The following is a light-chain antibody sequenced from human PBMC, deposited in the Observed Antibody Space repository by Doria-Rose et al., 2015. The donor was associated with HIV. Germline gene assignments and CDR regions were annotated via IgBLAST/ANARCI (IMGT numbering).Light chain of an antibody. V-gene: IGKV1-8*01. Sequence: RLTQSPSSFSASTGDRVTITCRASQGISSYLAWYQQKPGKAPNLLIYAASTLQSGVPSRFGGSGSGADFTLTISCLQSEDFATYYCQQYYSYPRAFGQGTRLEIK. CDR2: AAS. CDR1: QGISSY. J-gene: IGKJ5*01. CDR3: QQYYSYPRA.